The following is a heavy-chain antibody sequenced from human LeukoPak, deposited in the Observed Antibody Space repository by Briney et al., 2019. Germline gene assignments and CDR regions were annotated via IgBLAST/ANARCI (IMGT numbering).Heavy chain of an antibody. Sequence: ASVKVSCKAFGYTFTSNYMHWVRQAPGQGPEWMGVISPSGGSTTYAQKFQGRVTLTRDMSTSTDYLELSSLRSEDTAVYYCARDSGFGYFDLWGRGTLVTVSS. D-gene: IGHD3-16*01. CDR3: ARDSGFGYFDL. V-gene: IGHV1-46*01. J-gene: IGHJ2*01. CDR2: ISPSGGST. CDR1: GYTFTSNY.